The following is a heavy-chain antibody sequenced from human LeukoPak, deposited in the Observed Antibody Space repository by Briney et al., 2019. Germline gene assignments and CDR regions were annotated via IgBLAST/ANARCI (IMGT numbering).Heavy chain of an antibody. Sequence: PSETLSLTCTVSGGSMSSYYWSWIRQPAGKGLEWIGRIYSSGSTNYNPSLKSRVTMSVDTSKNQFSLKVSPVTAADTAVYYCARYSSSWTVAFDIWGQGTMVTVSS. J-gene: IGHJ3*02. V-gene: IGHV4-4*07. CDR3: ARYSSSWTVAFDI. CDR1: GGSMSSYY. CDR2: IYSSGST. D-gene: IGHD6-13*01.